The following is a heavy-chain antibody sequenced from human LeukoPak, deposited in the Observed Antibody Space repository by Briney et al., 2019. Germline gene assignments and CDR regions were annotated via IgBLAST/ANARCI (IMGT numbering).Heavy chain of an antibody. D-gene: IGHD3-10*02. V-gene: IGHV3-7*01. CDR1: GFTFSSYE. J-gene: IGHJ6*03. CDR2: IKQDGSEK. CDR3: ARDLTGPRFGATSRYYYYMDV. Sequence: QPGGSLRLSCAASGFTFSSYEMNWVRQAPGKGLEWVANIKQDGSEKYYVDSVKGRFTISRDNAKNSLYLQMNSLRAEDTAVYYCARDLTGPRFGATSRYYYYMDVWGKGTTVTISS.